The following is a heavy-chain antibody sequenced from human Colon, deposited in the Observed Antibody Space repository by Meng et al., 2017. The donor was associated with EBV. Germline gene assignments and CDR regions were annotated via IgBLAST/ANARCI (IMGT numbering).Heavy chain of an antibody. D-gene: IGHD5-18*01. CDR3: ARGGYYSFDY. V-gene: IGHV4-4*02. CDR2: IYHSGST. J-gene: IGHJ4*02. CDR1: GGSISSVYW. Sequence: QVQPQESGPGLVKPSETLALTCAGSGGSISSVYWWTWVRQSPGKGLEWIGEIYHSGSTNYNPSLKSRVTISVDKSKNQFSLKLTSVTAADTAAYYCARGGYYSFDYWGQRTLVTVSS.